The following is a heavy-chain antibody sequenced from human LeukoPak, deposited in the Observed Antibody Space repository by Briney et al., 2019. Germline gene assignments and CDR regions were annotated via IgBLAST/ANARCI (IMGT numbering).Heavy chain of an antibody. CDR3: ARVYLSQQLVPGLDY. Sequence: GGSLRLSCAASRFIFGMSWVRQAPGKGLEWVSGINWNGSITGYADSVKGRFTISRDNAKNSLYLQMNSLRAEDTALYYCARVYLSQQLVPGLDYWDQGTLVTVSS. CDR2: INWNGSIT. CDR1: RFIFG. V-gene: IGHV3-20*04. J-gene: IGHJ4*02. D-gene: IGHD6-13*01.